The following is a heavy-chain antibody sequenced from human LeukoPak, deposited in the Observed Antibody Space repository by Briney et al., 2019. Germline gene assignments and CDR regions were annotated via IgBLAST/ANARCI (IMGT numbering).Heavy chain of an antibody. CDR1: GYTFTGYY. CDR2: INPNSGGT. Sequence: ASVKVSCKASGYTFTGYYMHWVRQAPGQGLEWMGWINPNSGGTNYAQKFQGRLTITKDTSKNQVVLTMTNMDPVDTATYYCAHSLSPYSSGWYVRGWFDPWGQGTLVTVSS. D-gene: IGHD6-19*01. CDR3: AHSLSPYSSGWYVRGWFDP. J-gene: IGHJ5*02. V-gene: IGHV1-2*02.